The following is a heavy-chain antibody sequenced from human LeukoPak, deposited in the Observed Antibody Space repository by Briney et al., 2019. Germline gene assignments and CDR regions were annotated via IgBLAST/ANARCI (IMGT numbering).Heavy chain of an antibody. D-gene: IGHD6-13*01. Sequence: ASVKVSCKASGGTFSSYAISWVRQAPGQGLEWMGRIIPILGIANYAQKFQGRVTITADKSTSTAYMELSSLRSGDTAVYYCARDHSSSWYGFDYWGQGTLVTVSS. J-gene: IGHJ4*02. CDR2: IIPILGIA. V-gene: IGHV1-69*04. CDR1: GGTFSSYA. CDR3: ARDHSSSWYGFDY.